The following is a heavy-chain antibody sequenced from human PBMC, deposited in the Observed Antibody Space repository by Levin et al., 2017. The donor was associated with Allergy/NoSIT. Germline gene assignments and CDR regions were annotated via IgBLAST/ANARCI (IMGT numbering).Heavy chain of an antibody. Sequence: PSETLSLTCAVSGGSISSGGYSWSWIRQPPGKGLEWIGNIYLSGSTYYNPSLKSRVTKSVDRSKNQFSLNLSSVTAADTAVYYCARVAGYSYGYYFDYWGQGTLVTVSS. V-gene: IGHV4-30-2*01. CDR3: ARVAGYSYGYYFDY. D-gene: IGHD5-18*01. CDR2: IYLSGST. J-gene: IGHJ4*02. CDR1: GGSISSGGYS.